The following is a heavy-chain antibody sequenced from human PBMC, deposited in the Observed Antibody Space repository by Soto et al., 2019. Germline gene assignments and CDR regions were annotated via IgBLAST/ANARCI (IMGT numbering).Heavy chain of an antibody. J-gene: IGHJ5*02. CDR3: AHRRVIAALFPYNWFDP. Sequence: QITLKESGPTLVNPTQTLTLTCTFSGFSLSTSGVGVGWIRQPPGKALEWLALIYWNDDKHYSPSLKSRLTITKDPSKNQVVLTMTNVDPVDTATYYCAHRRVIAALFPYNWFDPWGQGTLVTVSS. CDR1: GFSLSTSGVG. V-gene: IGHV2-5*01. D-gene: IGHD6-13*01. CDR2: IYWNDDK.